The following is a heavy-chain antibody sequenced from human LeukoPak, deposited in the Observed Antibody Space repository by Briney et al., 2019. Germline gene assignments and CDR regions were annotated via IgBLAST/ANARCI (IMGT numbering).Heavy chain of an antibody. V-gene: IGHV1-18*01. CDR2: ISAYNGNT. CDR1: GYTFTSYG. Sequence: ASVTVSCKASGYTFTSYGISWVRQAPGQGLEWMGWISAYNGNTNYAQKLQGRVTMTTDTSTSTAYMELRSLRSDDTAVYYCARVGLYSGSYYWFDPWGQGTLVTVSS. J-gene: IGHJ5*02. D-gene: IGHD1-26*01. CDR3: ARVGLYSGSYYWFDP.